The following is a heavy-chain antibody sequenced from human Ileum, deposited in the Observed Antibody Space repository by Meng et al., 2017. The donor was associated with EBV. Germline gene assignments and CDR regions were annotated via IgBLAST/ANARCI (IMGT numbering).Heavy chain of an antibody. D-gene: IGHD3-16*01. CDR1: GYTFTHHG. CDR3: AREGLVGDLRYFDF. CDR2: INPNSGGA. J-gene: IGHJ2*01. V-gene: IGHV1-2*06. Sequence: QLQLVQSGAEVKKPXGSVRVSCKASGYTFTHHGISWIRQAPGQGLEWMGRINPNSGGANYAQKFQGRVTMTRDTSISTAYMELSRLRSDDTAVYYCAREGLVGDLRYFDFWGRGTRVTVSS.